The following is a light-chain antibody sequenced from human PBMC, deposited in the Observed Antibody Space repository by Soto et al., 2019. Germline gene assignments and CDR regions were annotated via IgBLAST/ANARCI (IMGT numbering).Light chain of an antibody. Sequence: MVLTQSPATLSLSPGERATLSCTASQHVTTTYIAWYQQKFGQAPRLLIYGASTRATGTPDRFTGGGFGTHLTLTNSRVEPEDFAVYYCQQYDSSFTFGGGTKGEMK. J-gene: IGKJ4*01. CDR2: GAS. V-gene: IGKV3-20*01. CDR1: QHVTTTY. CDR3: QQYDSSFT.